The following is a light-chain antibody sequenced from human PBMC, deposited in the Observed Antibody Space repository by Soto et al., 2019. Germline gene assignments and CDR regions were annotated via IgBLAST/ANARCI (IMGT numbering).Light chain of an antibody. J-gene: IGKJ5*01. CDR3: QQYNIWRSIS. V-gene: IGKV3-15*01. Sequence: EIVMTQSPSTLSVSPGERATLSCRASQSISSNLAWYQHKPGQAPRLLIFDTSTRAAGIPARFSGSGSGTDFTLTISSLQSEDFAVYYCQQYNIWRSISFGQGTRL. CDR1: QSISSN. CDR2: DTS.